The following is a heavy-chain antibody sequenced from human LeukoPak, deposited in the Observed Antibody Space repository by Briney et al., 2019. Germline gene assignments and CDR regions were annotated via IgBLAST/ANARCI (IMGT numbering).Heavy chain of an antibody. J-gene: IGHJ4*02. CDR3: AKLSGWTGWFFDY. CDR1: GFTFSSYA. D-gene: IGHD6-19*01. V-gene: IGHV3-23*01. CDR2: ISKSGDST. Sequence: GGSLRLSCAASGFTFSSYAISRVRQAPGKGLEWVSAISKSGDSTYYADSVTGRFTISRDNSKNTIYLQMNSLRVEDTAVYYCAKLSGWTGWFFDYWGQGTVVTVSS.